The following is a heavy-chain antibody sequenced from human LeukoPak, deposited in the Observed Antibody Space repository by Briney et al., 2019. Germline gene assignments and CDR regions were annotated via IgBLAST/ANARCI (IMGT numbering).Heavy chain of an antibody. J-gene: IGHJ4*02. D-gene: IGHD3-3*01. CDR2: IIWNGGST. CDR3: AKDWSDFWSGYYEN. Sequence: PGRSLRLSCAAAGFTFDDYGMSWVRHAPGKGLEWVSGIIWNGGSTGHADSVKGRFTISRDNAKNSLYLQMNSLRAEDMALYYCAKDWSDFWSGYYENWGQGTLVTVSS. V-gene: IGHV3-20*04. CDR1: GFTFDDYG.